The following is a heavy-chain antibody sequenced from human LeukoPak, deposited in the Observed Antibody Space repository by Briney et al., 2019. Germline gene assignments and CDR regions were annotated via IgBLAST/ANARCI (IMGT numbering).Heavy chain of an antibody. CDR2: ISASGANR. J-gene: IGHJ5*02. V-gene: IGHV3-23*01. CDR3: AKGGLVHRFDP. Sequence: GGSLRLSCAASGFTFSSYAMSWVRQAPGKGLEWVSGISASGANRYYADSVKGRFTISRDNSRDTLSVQINSLRADDTAVYYCAKGGLVHRFDPWGQGTLVTVSS. CDR1: GFTFSSYA.